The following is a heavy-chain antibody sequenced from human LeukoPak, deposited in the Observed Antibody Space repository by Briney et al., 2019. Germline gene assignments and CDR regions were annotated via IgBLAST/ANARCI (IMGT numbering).Heavy chain of an antibody. CDR3: ARVFGYDNSASREGY. V-gene: IGHV3-53*01. D-gene: IGHD3-22*01. CDR1: GFTVNSNY. J-gene: IGHJ4*02. Sequence: PGGSLRLSCAASGFTVNSNYMSWVRQAPGTGLEWVSLIYSDGRTYYADSVKGRSTLSRDNSKNTLYLQMNNLRAEDTAMYYCARVFGYDNSASREGYWGQGTLVTVSS. CDR2: IYSDGRT.